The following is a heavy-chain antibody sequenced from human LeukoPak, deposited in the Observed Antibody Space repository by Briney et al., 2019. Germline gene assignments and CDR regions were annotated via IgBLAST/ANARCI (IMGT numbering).Heavy chain of an antibody. CDR2: IYPGDSDT. J-gene: IGHJ3*02. CDR1: GYSLTTYW. V-gene: IGHV5-51*01. D-gene: IGHD2-2*01. CDR3: ASRRSVVPAAFPDAFDI. Sequence: GESLKISCKGSGYSLTTYWIGWVREMPGEGLEWMGIIYPGDSDTRYSPSFQGQVTISADKSISTAYLQWSSLKASDTAMYYCASRRSVVPAAFPDAFDIWGQGTMVTVSS.